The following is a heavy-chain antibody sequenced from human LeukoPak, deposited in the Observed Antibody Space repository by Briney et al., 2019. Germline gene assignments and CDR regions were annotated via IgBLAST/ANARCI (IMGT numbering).Heavy chain of an antibody. D-gene: IGHD2-15*01. J-gene: IGHJ6*02. CDR2: ISSSGSTI. CDR1: GFTFSDYC. CDR3: AREPHCSGGSCYSIYYYYYGMDV. Sequence: GGSLRLSCAASGFTFSDYCMSWIRQAPGKGLEWVSYISSSGSTIYYADSVKGRFTISRDNAKNSLYLQMNSLRAEDTAVYYCAREPHCSGGSCYSIYYYYYGMDVWGQGTTVTVSS. V-gene: IGHV3-11*01.